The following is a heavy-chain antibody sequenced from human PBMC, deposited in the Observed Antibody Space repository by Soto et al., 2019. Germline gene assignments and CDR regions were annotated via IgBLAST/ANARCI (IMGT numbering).Heavy chain of an antibody. CDR1: GFTFSSYS. J-gene: IGHJ4*02. CDR3: ARSGGVAAAGTVYFDY. CDR2: ISSSSSTI. V-gene: IGHV3-48*02. D-gene: IGHD6-13*01. Sequence: GGSLRLSCAASGFTFSSYSMNWVRQAPGKGLEWVSYISSSSSTIYYADSVKGRFTISRDNAKNSLYLQMNSLRDEDTAVYYCARSGGVAAAGTVYFDYWGQGTLVTVSS.